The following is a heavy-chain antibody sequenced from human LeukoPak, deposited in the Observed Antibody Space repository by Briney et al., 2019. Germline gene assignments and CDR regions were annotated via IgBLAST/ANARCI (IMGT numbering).Heavy chain of an antibody. CDR3: AKPLEVITVNDAFDV. CDR1: GFTFSSYA. J-gene: IGHJ3*01. Sequence: GGSLRLSCAASGFTFSSYAMSWVRQAPGKGLEWVSAISGSGGSTYYADSVKGRFTISRDNSKNTLYLQMNSLRAEDTAVYYCAKPLEVITVNDAFDVWGQGIMVTVSS. D-gene: IGHD3-10*01. CDR2: ISGSGGST. V-gene: IGHV3-23*01.